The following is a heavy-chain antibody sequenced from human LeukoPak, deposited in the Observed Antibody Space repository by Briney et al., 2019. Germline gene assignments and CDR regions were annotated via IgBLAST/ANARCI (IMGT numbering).Heavy chain of an antibody. CDR3: ARGGSSGYYYG. CDR1: GGSISSGGYY. Sequence: SQTLSLTCTVSGGSISSGGYYWSWIRQPAGKGLEWIGRLYTSGSTNYNPSLKSRVTMSVDTSKNQFSLKLTSVTAADTAVYYCARGGSSGYYYGWGQGTLVTVSS. J-gene: IGHJ4*02. CDR2: LYTSGST. D-gene: IGHD3-22*01. V-gene: IGHV4-61*02.